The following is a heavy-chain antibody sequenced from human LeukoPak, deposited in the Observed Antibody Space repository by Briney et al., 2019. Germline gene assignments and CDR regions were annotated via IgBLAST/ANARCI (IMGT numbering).Heavy chain of an antibody. V-gene: IGHV3-53*01. CDR2: IYSGGST. Sequence: GGSLRLSCAASGFTVSNNYMSWVRQAPGKGLEWVSVIYSGGSTYYADSVKGRFTISRDTSKDTLSLQMNSLRAEDTAVYYCASLSLGHYWGQGTLVTVSS. CDR1: GFTVSNNY. J-gene: IGHJ4*02. CDR3: ASLSLGHY. D-gene: IGHD6-6*01.